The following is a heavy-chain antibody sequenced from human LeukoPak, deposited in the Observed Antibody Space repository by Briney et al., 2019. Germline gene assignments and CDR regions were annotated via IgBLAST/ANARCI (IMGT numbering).Heavy chain of an antibody. V-gene: IGHV1-8*01. CDR1: GYTFTSYD. D-gene: IGHD3-22*01. CDR3: ARGRPYYYDSSGYPPGDY. Sequence: ASVKVSCKASGYTFTSYDINWVRQATGQGLEWMGRMNPNSGNTGYAQKFQGRVTMTRNTSISTAYMELSSLRSEDTAVYYCARGRPYYYDSSGYPPGDYWGQGTLVTVSS. CDR2: MNPNSGNT. J-gene: IGHJ4*02.